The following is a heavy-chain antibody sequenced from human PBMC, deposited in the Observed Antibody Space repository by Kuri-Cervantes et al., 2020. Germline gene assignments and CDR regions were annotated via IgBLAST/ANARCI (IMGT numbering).Heavy chain of an antibody. CDR3: ARFIAAAGRAGFDP. J-gene: IGHJ5*02. CDR2: IIPIFGTA. V-gene: IGHV1-69*01. Sequence: KISCKASGGTFSSYAISWVRQAPGQGLEWKGGIIPIFGTANYAQKFQGRVTITADESTSTAYMELSSLRSEDTAVYYCARFIAAAGRAGFDPWGQGTLVTVSS. CDR1: GGTFSSYA. D-gene: IGHD6-13*01.